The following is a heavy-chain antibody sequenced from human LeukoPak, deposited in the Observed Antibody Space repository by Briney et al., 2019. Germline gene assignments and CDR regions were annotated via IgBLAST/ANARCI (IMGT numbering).Heavy chain of an antibody. CDR2: INHSGST. V-gene: IGHV4-34*01. D-gene: IGHD2-21*02. CDR1: GGSFSGYY. Sequence: PSETLSLTCAVYGGSFSGYYWSWIRQPPGKGLEWSGEINHSGSTNYNPSLKSRVTISVDTSKNQFSLKLSSVTAADTAVYYCAREGDCFDYWGQGTLVTVSS. J-gene: IGHJ4*02. CDR3: AREGDCFDY.